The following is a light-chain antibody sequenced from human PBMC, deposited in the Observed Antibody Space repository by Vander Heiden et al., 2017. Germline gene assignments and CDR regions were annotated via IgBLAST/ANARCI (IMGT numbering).Light chain of an antibody. CDR2: EVS. CDR3: SSYTTNSTVV. V-gene: IGLV2-14*01. J-gene: IGLJ2*01. Sequence: QSALTQPASVSGSPGPSITISCTGTSSDVGTYNYVSWYQQHPGKAPKLVIYEVSNRPSGVSNRFSGSKSGNTASLTISGLQAGDEADYYCSSYTTNSTVVFGGGTKLTVL. CDR1: SSDVGTYNY.